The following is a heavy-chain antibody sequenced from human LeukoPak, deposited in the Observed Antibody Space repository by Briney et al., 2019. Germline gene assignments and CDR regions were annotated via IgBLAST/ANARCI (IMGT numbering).Heavy chain of an antibody. CDR3: AKHVVGIEGYFDY. D-gene: IGHD1-26*01. J-gene: IGHJ4*02. Sequence: PGGSLRLSCAASGFTLSSYAMSWVRQAPGKGLEWVSAISGSGGSTYYADSVKGRFTISRDNSKNTLYLQMSSLRAEDTAVYYCAKHVVGIEGYFDYWGQGTLVTVSS. V-gene: IGHV3-23*01. CDR1: GFTLSSYA. CDR2: ISGSGGST.